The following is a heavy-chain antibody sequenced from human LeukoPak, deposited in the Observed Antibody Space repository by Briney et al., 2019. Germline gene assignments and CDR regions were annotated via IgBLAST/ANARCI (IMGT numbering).Heavy chain of an antibody. CDR3: AREYYYGSGSYYSVYWFDP. CDR2: IYTSGST. J-gene: IGHJ5*02. CDR1: GGSISSGSYY. D-gene: IGHD3-10*01. Sequence: SQTLSLTCTVSGGSISSGSYYWSWIRQPAGKGLEWIGRIYTSGSTNYNPSLKSRVTISVDTSKNQFSLKLSSVTAADTAVYYCAREYYYGSGSYYSVYWFDPWGQGTLVTVSS. V-gene: IGHV4-61*02.